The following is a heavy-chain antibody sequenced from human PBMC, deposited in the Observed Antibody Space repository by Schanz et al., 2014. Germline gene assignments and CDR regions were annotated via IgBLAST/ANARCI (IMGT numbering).Heavy chain of an antibody. Sequence: QVQLVHSGSALKKPGASVKVSCTASGYTFTTYYLHWVRQAPGQGLEWMGIINPTGGSTTYAEKFLGRVTMTSDTSTSTVYMELSRLRSEDMAVYYCVRAPHYGSGRHLDYWGQGTLVTVSS. V-gene: IGHV1-46*03. CDR3: VRAPHYGSGRHLDY. D-gene: IGHD3-10*01. CDR2: INPTGGST. CDR1: GYTFTTYY. J-gene: IGHJ4*02.